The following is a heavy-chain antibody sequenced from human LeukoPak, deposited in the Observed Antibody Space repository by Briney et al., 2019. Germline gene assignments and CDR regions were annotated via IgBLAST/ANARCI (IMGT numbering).Heavy chain of an antibody. J-gene: IGHJ5*02. CDR3: ARVLFYYDSSGYLMNNWFDP. D-gene: IGHD3-22*01. Sequence: PSETLSLTCTVSGGSISSSSYYWGWIRQPPGKGLEWIGSIYYSGSTYYNPSLKSRVTISVDTSKNQFSLKLSSVTAADTAVYYCARVLFYYDSSGYLMNNWFDPWGQGTLVTVSS. CDR1: GGSISSSSYY. V-gene: IGHV4-39*07. CDR2: IYYSGST.